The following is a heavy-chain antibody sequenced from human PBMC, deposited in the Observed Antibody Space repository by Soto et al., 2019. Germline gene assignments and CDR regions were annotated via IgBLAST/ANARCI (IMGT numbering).Heavy chain of an antibody. CDR1: GYTFTSYG. Sequence: QVQLVQSGAEVKKPGASVKVSCKASGYTFTSYGISWVRQAPGQGLEWMGWISAYNGNTNYAQKLQGRVTMTTDTSTSTAYMELRSLRSDDTAVYYCARDLGGLRFLEWLFAFDYWGQGTLVTVSS. J-gene: IGHJ4*02. D-gene: IGHD3-3*01. CDR2: ISAYNGNT. V-gene: IGHV1-18*01. CDR3: ARDLGGLRFLEWLFAFDY.